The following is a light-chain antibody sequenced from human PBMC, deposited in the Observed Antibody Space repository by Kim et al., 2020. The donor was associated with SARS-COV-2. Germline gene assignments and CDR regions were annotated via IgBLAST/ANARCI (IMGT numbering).Light chain of an antibody. V-gene: IGLV3-1*01. J-gene: IGLJ2*01. CDR3: QAWDSSIVV. CDR1: KLGDKY. Sequence: VSPGQTASITCAGDKLGDKYACWYQQKPGQPPVLVIYQDSKRPSGIPERFSGSNSGNTATLTISGTQAMDEADYYCQAWDSSIVVFGGGTQLTVL. CDR2: QDS.